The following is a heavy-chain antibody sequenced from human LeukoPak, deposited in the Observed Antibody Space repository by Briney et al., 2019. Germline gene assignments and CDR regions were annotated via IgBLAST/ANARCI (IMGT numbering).Heavy chain of an antibody. CDR2: ILYDGSNK. Sequence: GRSLRLSCAASGFTFSSYAMHWVRQAPGKGLEWVAVILYDGSNKYYADSVKGRFTISRDNSKNTLYLQMNSLRAEDTAVYYCARDRSSGWSYFDYWGQGTLVTVSS. V-gene: IGHV3-30*04. CDR1: GFTFSSYA. CDR3: ARDRSSGWSYFDY. J-gene: IGHJ4*02. D-gene: IGHD6-19*01.